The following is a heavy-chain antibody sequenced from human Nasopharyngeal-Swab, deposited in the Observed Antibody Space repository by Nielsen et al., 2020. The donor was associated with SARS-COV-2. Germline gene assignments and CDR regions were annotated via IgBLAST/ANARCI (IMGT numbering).Heavy chain of an antibody. CDR1: GVSLSSSSYY. CDR3: ARIVDTAMHFDY. Sequence: ESLKISCTVSGVSLSSSSYYWGWIRQPPGKGLEWIGSIYYSGSTYYNPSLKSRVTISVDTSKNQFSLNLRSVTAADTAVYYCARIVDTAMHFDYWGQGTLVTVSS. CDR2: IYYSGST. J-gene: IGHJ4*02. V-gene: IGHV4-39*07. D-gene: IGHD5-18*01.